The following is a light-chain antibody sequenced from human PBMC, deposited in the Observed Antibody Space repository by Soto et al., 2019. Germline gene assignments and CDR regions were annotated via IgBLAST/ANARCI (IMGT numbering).Light chain of an antibody. Sequence: QSVLTQPPSASGSPGQSVTISCTGTSSDVGGYNYVSWYQQHPGKAPKLMIYEVSKRPSGVPDRFSGSKSGNTASLTVSGLQAEDEADYYCRPYAGSICAVFATGTKVPVL. CDR3: RPYAGSICAV. CDR2: EVS. J-gene: IGLJ1*01. V-gene: IGLV2-8*01. CDR1: SSDVGGYNY.